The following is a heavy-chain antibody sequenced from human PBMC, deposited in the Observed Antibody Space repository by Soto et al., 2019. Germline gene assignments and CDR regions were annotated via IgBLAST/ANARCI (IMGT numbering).Heavy chain of an antibody. CDR1: GFTFSNYW. CDR3: AEILGMDV. Sequence: EVQLVESGGGLVQPGGSLRLSCAVSGFTFSNYWMSWVRQAPGKGLEWVANIKKDGSEKYYVDSVKGRFIISRDNGKKSLYLQMNDLSAEDTAVYYCAEILGMDVWGQGTTVTVSS. J-gene: IGHJ6*02. V-gene: IGHV3-7*05. D-gene: IGHD3-9*01. CDR2: IKKDGSEK.